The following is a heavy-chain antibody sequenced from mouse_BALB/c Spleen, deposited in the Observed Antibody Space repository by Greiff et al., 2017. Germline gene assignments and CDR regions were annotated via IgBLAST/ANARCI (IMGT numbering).Heavy chain of an antibody. J-gene: IGHJ3*01. V-gene: IGHV1-54*01. CDR2: INPGSGGT. CDR1: GYAFTNYL. CDR3: AGGDALAWFAY. Sequence: VKLLESGAELVRPGTSVKVSCKASGYAFTNYLIEWVKQRPGQGLEWIGVINPGSGGTNYNEKFKGKATLTADKSSSTAYMQLSSLTSDDSAVYFCAGGDALAWFAYWGQGTLVTVSA.